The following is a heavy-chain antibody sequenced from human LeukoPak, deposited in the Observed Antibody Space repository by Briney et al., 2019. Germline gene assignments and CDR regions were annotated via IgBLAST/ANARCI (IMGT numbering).Heavy chain of an antibody. CDR2: ISSSTSYI. V-gene: IGHV3-21*01. Sequence: PGGSLRLSCAASGFNLSGYDMNWVRQAPGKGLEWVSCISSSTSYIYYADSVKGRFSISRDNAKNSLYLQMNSLRAEDTAVYYCARADKGLHLRLFDYWGQGTLVTVSS. CDR1: GFNLSGYD. CDR3: ARADKGLHLRLFDY. J-gene: IGHJ4*02. D-gene: IGHD5-18*01.